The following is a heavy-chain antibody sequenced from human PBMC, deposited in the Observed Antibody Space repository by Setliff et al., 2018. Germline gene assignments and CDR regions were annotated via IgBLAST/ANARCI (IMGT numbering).Heavy chain of an antibody. CDR1: GGTFSIYT. CDR2: IIPIFGTA. CDR3: AISTIFGVVSPTPDAFDI. J-gene: IGHJ3*02. D-gene: IGHD3-3*01. V-gene: IGHV1-69*08. Sequence: SVKVSCKASGGTFSIYTISWVRQAPGQGLEWMGRIIPIFGTANYAQKFQGRVTITADKSTSTAYMELSSLRSEDTAVYYCAISTIFGVVSPTPDAFDIWGQGTMVAVS.